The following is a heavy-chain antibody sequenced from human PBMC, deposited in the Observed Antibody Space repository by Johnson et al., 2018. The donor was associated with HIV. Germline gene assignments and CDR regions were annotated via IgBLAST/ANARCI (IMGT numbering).Heavy chain of an antibody. CDR1: GFTFDDYG. D-gene: IGHD3-10*01. J-gene: IGHJ3*01. V-gene: IGHV3-20*04. Sequence: EVQLVESGGGVVRPGGSLRLSCAASGFTFDDYGMSWVRQAPGKGLEWVSGINWNGGSTGYADSVKGRFTISRDNAKNSLYLQMSSLRQDDTAVYSCYCTEHFGAGSESKGTFDAWGQGTMVTVSS. CDR2: INWNGGST. CDR3: YCTEHFGAGSESKGTFDA.